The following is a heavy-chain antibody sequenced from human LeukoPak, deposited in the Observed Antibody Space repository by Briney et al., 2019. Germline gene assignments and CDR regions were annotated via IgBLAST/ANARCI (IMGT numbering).Heavy chain of an antibody. CDR1: GGSFSGYY. V-gene: IGHV4-34*01. CDR2: INHSGST. CDR3: ARGSDYDILTGYYPLRY. D-gene: IGHD3-9*01. Sequence: SETLSLTCAVYGGSFSGYYWSWIRQPPGKGLESIGEINHSGSTNYNPSLKSRVTISVDTSKNQFSLKLSSVTAADTAVYYCARGSDYDILTGYYPLRYWGQGTLVTVSS. J-gene: IGHJ4*02.